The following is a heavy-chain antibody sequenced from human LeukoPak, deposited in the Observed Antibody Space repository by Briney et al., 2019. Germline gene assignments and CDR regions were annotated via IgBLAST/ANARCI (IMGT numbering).Heavy chain of an antibody. D-gene: IGHD4-11*01. CDR2: ISGSGGST. CDR1: GFTFSSYA. CDR3: AKGTVTTPLVDY. V-gene: IGHV3-23*01. J-gene: IGHJ4*02. Sequence: QSGGSLRLSCAASGFTFSSYAMSWVRQAPGKGLEWVSAISGSGGSTYYADSVKGRFTISRDNSKNTLYLQMNSLRAEDAAVYYCAKGTVTTPLVDYWGQGTLVTVSS.